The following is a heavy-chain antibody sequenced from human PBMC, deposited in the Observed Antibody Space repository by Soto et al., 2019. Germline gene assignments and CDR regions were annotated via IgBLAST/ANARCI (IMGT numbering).Heavy chain of an antibody. CDR1: GFTFSSYA. Sequence: QVQLVESGGGVVQPGRSLRLSCAASGFTFSSYAMHWVRQAPGKGLEWVAVISYDGSNKYYADSVKGRFTIYRDNSKNTLYLQMNSLRAEDTAVYYCARDIVFYFSFDYWGQGTLVTVSS. CDR3: ARDIVFYFSFDY. J-gene: IGHJ4*02. D-gene: IGHD1-26*01. CDR2: ISYDGSNK. V-gene: IGHV3-30-3*01.